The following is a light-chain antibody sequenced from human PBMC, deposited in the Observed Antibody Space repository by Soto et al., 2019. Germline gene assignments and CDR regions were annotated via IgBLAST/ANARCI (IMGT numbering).Light chain of an antibody. CDR3: SSYACSSIG. CDR2: EVN. J-gene: IGLJ1*01. Sequence: QSVLTQPPSASGSPGQSVAISCTGTSSDVGGYNYVSWYQQHPGKAPKLMIYEVNKRPSGVPDRFSGSKSGNTASLTVSGFQAEDEADYFCSSYACSSIGFRTGTKVTVL. V-gene: IGLV2-8*01. CDR1: SSDVGGYNY.